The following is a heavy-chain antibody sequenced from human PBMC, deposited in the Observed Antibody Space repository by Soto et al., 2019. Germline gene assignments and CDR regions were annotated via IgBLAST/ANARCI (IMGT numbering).Heavy chain of an antibody. Sequence: GESLKISCKGSGYSFTSYWIGWVRQMPGKGLEWMGIIYPGDSDTRYSPSFQGQVTISADKSIGTAYLQWSSLKASDTAMYYCARPYYYDSSGNQPPDYWRQRTLVTVSS. CDR2: IYPGDSDT. D-gene: IGHD3-22*01. CDR1: GYSFTSYW. J-gene: IGHJ4*02. CDR3: ARPYYYDSSGNQPPDY. V-gene: IGHV5-51*01.